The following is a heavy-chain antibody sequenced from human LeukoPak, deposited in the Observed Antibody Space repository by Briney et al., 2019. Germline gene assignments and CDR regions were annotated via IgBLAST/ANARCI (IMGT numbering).Heavy chain of an antibody. CDR1: GFTFSSYG. CDR3: ANDYGGSLTAFDY. D-gene: IGHD4-23*01. Sequence: PGGSLRLSCAASGFTFSSYGMHWVRQAPGKGLEWVAFIRYDGSNKYYADSVKGRFTISRDNSKNTLYLQMNSLRAEDTAVYYCANDYGGSLTAFDYWGQGTLVTVSS. J-gene: IGHJ4*02. V-gene: IGHV3-30*02. CDR2: IRYDGSNK.